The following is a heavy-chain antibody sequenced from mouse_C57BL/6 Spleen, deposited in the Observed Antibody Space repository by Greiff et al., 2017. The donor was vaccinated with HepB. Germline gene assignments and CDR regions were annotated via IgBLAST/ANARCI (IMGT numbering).Heavy chain of an antibody. J-gene: IGHJ4*01. V-gene: IGHV1-55*01. CDR1: GYTFTSYW. Sequence: QVQLQQPGAELVKPGASVKMSCKASGYTFTSYWITWVKQRPGQGLEWIGDIYPGSGSTNYNEKFKSKATLTVDTSSSTAYMQLSSLTSEDSAVYYWARFITTVVAYYAMDDWGQGTSVTVAS. CDR3: ARFITTVVAYYAMDD. D-gene: IGHD1-1*01. CDR2: IYPGSGST.